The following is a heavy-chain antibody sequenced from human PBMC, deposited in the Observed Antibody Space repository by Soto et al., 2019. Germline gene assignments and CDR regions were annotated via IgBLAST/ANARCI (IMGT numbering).Heavy chain of an antibody. CDR1: GFTVSSNY. J-gene: IGHJ5*02. D-gene: IGHD3-16*01. Sequence: GGSLRLSCAASGFTVSSNYMSWVRQAPGKGLEWVSVIYSGGSTYYADSVKGRFTISRDNSKNTLYLQMNSLRAEDTAVYYCARAYQSQGWFDPWGQGTLVTVSS. CDR2: IYSGGST. CDR3: ARAYQSQGWFDP. V-gene: IGHV3-66*01.